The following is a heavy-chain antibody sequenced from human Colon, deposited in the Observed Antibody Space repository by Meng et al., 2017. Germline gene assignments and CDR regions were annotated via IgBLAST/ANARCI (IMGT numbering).Heavy chain of an antibody. D-gene: IGHD6-19*01. CDR1: GFTFSDSY. CDR2: SHGNTV. J-gene: IGHJ4*02. CDR3: ARGWLAN. Sequence: VQLVESGGDLVKPGGSLRLSCAASGFTFSDSYMNWIRQAPGKGLEWVSYSHGNTVYYADSVKGRFTISRDNAKNSLYLQMNSLRAGDTAVYYCARGWLANWGQGTLVTVSS. V-gene: IGHV3-11*01.